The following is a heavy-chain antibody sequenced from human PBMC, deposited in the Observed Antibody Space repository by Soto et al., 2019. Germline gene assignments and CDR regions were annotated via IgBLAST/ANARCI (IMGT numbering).Heavy chain of an antibody. V-gene: IGHV3-30*18. CDR3: AKEVQLRGAFDI. CDR2: ISYDGSNK. Sequence: PGGSLRLSCAASGFTFSSYGMHWVRQAPGKGLEWVAVISYDGSNKYYADSVKGRFTISRDNSKNTLYLQMNSLRAEDTAVYYCAKEVQLRGAFDIWGQGTMVTVSS. J-gene: IGHJ3*02. D-gene: IGHD5-18*01. CDR1: GFTFSSYG.